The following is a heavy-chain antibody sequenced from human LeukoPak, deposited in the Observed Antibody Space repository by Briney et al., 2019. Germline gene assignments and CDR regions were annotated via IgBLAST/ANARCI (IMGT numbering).Heavy chain of an antibody. V-gene: IGHV3-30*03. CDR2: ISYDGSNK. D-gene: IGHD3-22*01. CDR1: GFTFSSYG. CDR3: ARDYDSRGYSPAA. J-gene: IGHJ4*02. Sequence: PGGSLRLSCAASGFTFSSYGMHWVRQAPGKGLEWVAVISYDGSNKYYADSVKGRFTISRDNSKSTLYLQMNSLRVEDTAVYYCARDYDSRGYSPAAGGQGSLVTVSS.